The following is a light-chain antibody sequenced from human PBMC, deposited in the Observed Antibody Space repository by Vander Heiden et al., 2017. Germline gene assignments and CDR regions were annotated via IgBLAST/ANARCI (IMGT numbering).Light chain of an antibody. Sequence: EIVLTHSPAALFLSPGESSTLSCRASQSVPSFVAWYQQRRGQPPRLLIYDTSNRATDVPARFSGSGSGADFTLTISSLEPEDFAVYYCQHRSNRRPSLTFGGGTKVEVK. J-gene: IGKJ4*01. CDR2: DTS. CDR3: QHRSNRRPSLT. V-gene: IGKV3-11*01. CDR1: QSVPSF.